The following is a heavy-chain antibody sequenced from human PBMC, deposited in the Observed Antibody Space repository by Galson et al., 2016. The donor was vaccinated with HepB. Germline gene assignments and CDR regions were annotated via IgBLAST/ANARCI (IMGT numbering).Heavy chain of an antibody. CDR1: GFTFTNYD. J-gene: IGHJ4*02. Sequence: SLRLSCAASGFTFTNYDIHWVRQAPGTGLVWVSRINIDGNSITYADSVKGRFTISRDSSKNTLYLQMNSLRAEDTAVYYCARDGGVKVGGDYWGQGTLVTVSS. CDR3: ARDGGVKVGGDY. CDR2: INIDGNSI. D-gene: IGHD3-16*01. V-gene: IGHV3-74*01.